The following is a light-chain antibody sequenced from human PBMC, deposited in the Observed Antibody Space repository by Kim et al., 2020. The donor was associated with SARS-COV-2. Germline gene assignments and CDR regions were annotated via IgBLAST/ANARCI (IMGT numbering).Light chain of an antibody. Sequence: SSELTQDPAVSVALGQTVRITCPGDSLRSYYASWYQQKPGQAPVLVIYGKNNRPSGIPDRFSGSSSGNTASLTITGAQAEDEADYYCNSRDSSGNHWVFGGGTQLTVL. CDR3: NSRDSSGNHWV. CDR2: GKN. CDR1: SLRSYY. J-gene: IGLJ3*02. V-gene: IGLV3-19*01.